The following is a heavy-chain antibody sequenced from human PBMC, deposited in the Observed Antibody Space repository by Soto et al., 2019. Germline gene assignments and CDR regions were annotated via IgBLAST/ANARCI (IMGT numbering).Heavy chain of an antibody. J-gene: IGHJ5*02. V-gene: IGHV3-23*01. Sequence: GGSLRLSCAASGFTFSSYAMSWVRQAPGKGLEWVSSISGSGDSTYYADSVKGRFTISRDNSKNTLYLQMNSLRAEDTALYYCARHALGALGEANWFDPWGQGTLVTVSS. CDR3: ARHALGALGEANWFDP. CDR2: ISGSGDST. D-gene: IGHD1-26*01. CDR1: GFTFSSYA.